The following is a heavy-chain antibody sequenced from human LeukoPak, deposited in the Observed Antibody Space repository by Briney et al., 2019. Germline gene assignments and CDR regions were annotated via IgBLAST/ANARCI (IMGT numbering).Heavy chain of an antibody. CDR1: GFTFDDYA. D-gene: IGHD2-2*01. CDR2: IRSKAYGGTA. CDR3: TRRYCSSINCPRHFDF. Sequence: GSLRLSCTTSGFTFDDYAMSWVRQAPGKGLEWVGFIRSKAYGGTAEYAAPVKGRYTISRDDSKNIAYLQMNSLKTEDTAVYYCTRRYCSSINCPRHFDFWGQGTLVTVSS. J-gene: IGHJ4*02. V-gene: IGHV3-49*04.